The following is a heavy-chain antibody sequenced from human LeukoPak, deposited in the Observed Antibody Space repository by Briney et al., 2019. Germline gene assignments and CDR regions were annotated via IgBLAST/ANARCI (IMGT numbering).Heavy chain of an antibody. CDR1: GGSISSYY. CDR3: VRGTAMVTGIDY. J-gene: IGHJ4*02. D-gene: IGHD5-18*01. V-gene: IGHV4-59*01. CDR2: IYYSGST. Sequence: SETLSLTCTVSGGSISSYYWSWIRQPPGKGLEWIGYIYYSGSTNYNPSLKSRVTISVDTSKNQFSLKLSSVTAADTAVYYCVRGTAMVTGIDYWGQGTLVTVSS.